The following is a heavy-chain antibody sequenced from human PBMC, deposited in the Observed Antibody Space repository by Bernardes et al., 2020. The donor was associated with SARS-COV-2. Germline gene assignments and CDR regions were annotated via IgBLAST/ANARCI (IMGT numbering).Heavy chain of an antibody. D-gene: IGHD1-1*01. CDR1: GYTLTELS. Sequence: ASVKVSCKVSGYTLTELSMHWVRQAPGKGLEWMGGFDPEDGETIYAQKFQGRVTMTEDTSTDTAYMELSSLRSEDPAVYYCATAPPVLHPHGFEPCGQGTLVTVSS. J-gene: IGHJ5*02. CDR2: FDPEDGET. CDR3: ATAPPVLHPHGFEP. V-gene: IGHV1-24*01.